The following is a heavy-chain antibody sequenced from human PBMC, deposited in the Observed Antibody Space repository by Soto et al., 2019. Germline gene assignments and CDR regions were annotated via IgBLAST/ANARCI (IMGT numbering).Heavy chain of an antibody. CDR3: ARSEEDSDYYYYGMDV. D-gene: IGHD2-15*01. V-gene: IGHV6-1*01. CDR2: TYYRSRWYS. J-gene: IGHJ6*02. CDR1: GDTVSSNSVA. Sequence: QTLSLTCFGSGDTVSSNSVAWNWVRQSPSRGLEWLGRTYYRSRWYSDYAVSVRSRIDINADTSKNQVSLQMNSVTPEDTAVYYCARSEEDSDYYYYGMDVWGQGTTVTVSS.